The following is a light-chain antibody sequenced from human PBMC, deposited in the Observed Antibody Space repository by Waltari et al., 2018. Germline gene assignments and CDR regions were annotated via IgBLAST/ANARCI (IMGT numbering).Light chain of an antibody. CDR2: DAA. CDR3: QQYHNLPAT. CDR1: QNISNS. Sequence: DIQMTQSPSSLSASVGDRVTITCQAIQNISNSLNWYQQKPGKAPKVLIYDAANLESGVPSRFSGSGFGTDFTFTISSLQPEDLATYFCQQYHNLPATFGGGTKVESK. J-gene: IGKJ4*01. V-gene: IGKV1-33*01.